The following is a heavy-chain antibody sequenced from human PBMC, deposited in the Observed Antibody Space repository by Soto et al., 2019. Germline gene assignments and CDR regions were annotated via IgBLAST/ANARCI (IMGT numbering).Heavy chain of an antibody. CDR3: ARYCSGSIGEYYFDY. Sequence: SETLSLTCAVSGGSISSGGYSWSWIRQPPGKGLEWIGHIYHSGSTYYNPSLKSRVTISVDRSKNQFSLKLSSVTAADTAVYYCARYCSGSIGEYYFDYWGQGTLVTVSS. D-gene: IGHD2-15*01. CDR2: IYHSGST. CDR1: GGSISSGGYS. J-gene: IGHJ4*02. V-gene: IGHV4-30-2*01.